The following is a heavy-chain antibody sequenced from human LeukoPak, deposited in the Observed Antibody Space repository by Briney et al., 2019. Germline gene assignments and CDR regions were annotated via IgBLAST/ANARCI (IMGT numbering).Heavy chain of an antibody. Sequence: ETLSLTCAVYGGSFSGYYWSWVRQAPGKGLEWVANIKQDGSEKYYVDSVKGRFTISRDNAKSSLYLQMNSLRAEDTAVYYCAREGETITIFGVVIEYYFDYWGQGTLVTVSS. CDR3: AREGETITIFGVVIEYYFDY. J-gene: IGHJ4*02. V-gene: IGHV3-7*01. D-gene: IGHD3-3*01. CDR2: IKQDGSEK. CDR1: GGSFSGYY.